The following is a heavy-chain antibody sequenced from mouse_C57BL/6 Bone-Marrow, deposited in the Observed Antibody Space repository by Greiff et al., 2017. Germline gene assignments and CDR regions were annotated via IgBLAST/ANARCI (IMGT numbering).Heavy chain of an antibody. CDR1: GYSITSGYY. CDR3: ALTGKGY. CDR2: ISYDGSN. Sequence: EVKLMESGPGLVKPSQSLSLTCSVTGYSITSGYYWNWTRQFPGNKLEWMGYISYDGSNNYNPSLKNRISITRDTSKNQFFLKLNSVTTEDTATYYCALTGKGYWGQGTTLTVSS. V-gene: IGHV3-6*01. D-gene: IGHD4-1*01. J-gene: IGHJ2*01.